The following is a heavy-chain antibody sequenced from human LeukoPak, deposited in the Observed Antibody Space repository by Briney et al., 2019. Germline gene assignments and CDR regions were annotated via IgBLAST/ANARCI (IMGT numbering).Heavy chain of an antibody. V-gene: IGHV3-21*01. Sequence: GGSLRLSCAASGFTFSSYSMNWVRQAPGKGLEWVSSISSSSSYIYYADSVKGRFTISRDNAKNSLYLQMNSLRAEDTAVYYCARAADYGGTPRDYWGQGTLVTVSS. CDR2: ISSSSSYI. CDR3: ARAADYGGTPRDY. CDR1: GFTFSSYS. J-gene: IGHJ4*02. D-gene: IGHD4-23*01.